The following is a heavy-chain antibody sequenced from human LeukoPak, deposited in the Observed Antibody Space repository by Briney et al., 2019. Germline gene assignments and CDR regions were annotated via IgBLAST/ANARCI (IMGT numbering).Heavy chain of an antibody. J-gene: IGHJ4*02. CDR3: ARAYYGSGTSHFDS. CDR1: GFTFSSYE. V-gene: IGHV3-21*01. Sequence: GGSLRLSCAASGFTFSSYEMNWVRQAPGKGLEWVSSISSSSSYIYYADSVKGRFTISRDNAKNSLYLQMDSLRAEDTAVYYCARAYYGSGTSHFDSWGQGTLVTVSS. D-gene: IGHD3-10*01. CDR2: ISSSSSYI.